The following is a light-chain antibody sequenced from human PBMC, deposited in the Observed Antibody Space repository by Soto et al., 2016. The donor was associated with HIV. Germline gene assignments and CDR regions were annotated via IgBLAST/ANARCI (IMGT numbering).Light chain of an antibody. CDR3: QHLTTFPLT. CDR2: AAS. CDR1: QGINNY. J-gene: IGKJ4*01. V-gene: IGKV1-9*01. Sequence: DIQLTQSPSFLSASVGDRVTITCRASQGINNYLAWYQQKPGKAPKLLIYAASTLHSGVPSRFSGSGSGTEFTLTISSLQPEDFATYYCQHLTTFPLTFGGGTRVEIK.